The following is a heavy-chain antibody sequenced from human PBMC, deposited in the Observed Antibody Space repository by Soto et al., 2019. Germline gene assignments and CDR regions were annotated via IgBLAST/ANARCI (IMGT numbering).Heavy chain of an antibody. CDR3: ARKGIAAAGHKTYYFDY. V-gene: IGHV4-34*01. J-gene: IGHJ4*02. CDR2: INHSGST. CDR1: GGSFSGYY. D-gene: IGHD6-13*01. Sequence: SETLSLTCAVYGGSFSGYYWSWIRQPPGKGLEWIGEINHSGSTNYNPSLKSRVTISVDTSKNQFSLKLSSVTAADTAVYYCARKGIAAAGHKTYYFDYWGQGTLVTVSS.